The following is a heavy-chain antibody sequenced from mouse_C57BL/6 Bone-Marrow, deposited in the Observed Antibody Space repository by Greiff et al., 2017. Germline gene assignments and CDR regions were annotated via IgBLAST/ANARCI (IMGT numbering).Heavy chain of an antibody. J-gene: IGHJ4*01. Sequence: EVQLQESGGGLVQPGGSLKLSCAASGFTFSDYYMYWVRQTPEKRLEWVAYISNGGGSTYYPDTVKGRFTISRDNAKNTLYLQMSRLKSEDTAMYYCARGYYYAMDYWGQGTSVTVSS. CDR3: ARGYYYAMDY. V-gene: IGHV5-12*01. CDR1: GFTFSDYY. D-gene: IGHD2-2*01. CDR2: ISNGGGST.